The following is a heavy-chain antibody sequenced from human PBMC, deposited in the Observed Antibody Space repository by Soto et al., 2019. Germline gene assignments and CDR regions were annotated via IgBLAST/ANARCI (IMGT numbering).Heavy chain of an antibody. CDR2: IYYSGST. V-gene: IGHV4-39*01. Sequence: PSETLSLTCTVSGGSISSSSYYWGWIRQPPGKGLEWIGSIYYSGSTYYNPSLKSRVTISVDTSKNQFSLKLSSVTAADTAVYYCARQHGSGRRYYYYGMDVWGQETTVTLSS. CDR3: ARQHGSGRRYYYYGMDV. D-gene: IGHD3-10*01. CDR1: GGSISSSSYY. J-gene: IGHJ6*02.